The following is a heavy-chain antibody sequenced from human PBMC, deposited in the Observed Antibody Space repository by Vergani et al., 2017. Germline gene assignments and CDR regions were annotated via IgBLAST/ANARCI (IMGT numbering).Heavy chain of an antibody. Sequence: VQLVESGGGLVQPGRSLRLSCTASGFTFGDYAMSWVRQAPGQGLEWMGRIIPILGIANYAQKFQGRVKSTADKSTSTAYMVLSSLRSEDTAVYYCARGNYVVSDYWGQGTLVTVSS. CDR1: GFTFGDYA. J-gene: IGHJ4*02. CDR3: ARGNYVVSDY. V-gene: IGHV1-69*09. CDR2: IIPILGIA. D-gene: IGHD3-10*02.